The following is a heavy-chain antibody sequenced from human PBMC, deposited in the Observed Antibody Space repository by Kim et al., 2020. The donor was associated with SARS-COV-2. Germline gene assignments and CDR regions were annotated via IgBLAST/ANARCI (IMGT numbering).Heavy chain of an antibody. CDR2: INSDGSST. Sequence: GGSLRLSCAASGFTFSSYWMHWVRQAPGKGLVWVSRINSDGSSTSYADSVKGRFTISRDNAKNTLYLQMNSLRAEDTAVYYCAGLFTFHYGDYVWDWFDPWGQGTLVTVSS. CDR1: GFTFSSYW. CDR3: AGLFTFHYGDYVWDWFDP. V-gene: IGHV3-74*01. D-gene: IGHD4-17*01. J-gene: IGHJ5*02.